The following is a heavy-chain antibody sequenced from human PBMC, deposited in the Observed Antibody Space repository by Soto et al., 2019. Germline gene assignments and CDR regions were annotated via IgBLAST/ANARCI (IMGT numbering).Heavy chain of an antibody. CDR2: INPNSGGT. V-gene: IGHV1-2*02. D-gene: IGHD3-3*01. Sequence: ASVKVSCKASGCTFTGYYMHWVRQAPGQGLEWMGWINPNSGGTNYAQKFQGRVTMTRDTSISTAYMELSRLRSDDTAVYYCASLIGQYYDFWSGPFYWGQGTLVTVS. J-gene: IGHJ4*02. CDR1: GCTFTGYY. CDR3: ASLIGQYYDFWSGPFY.